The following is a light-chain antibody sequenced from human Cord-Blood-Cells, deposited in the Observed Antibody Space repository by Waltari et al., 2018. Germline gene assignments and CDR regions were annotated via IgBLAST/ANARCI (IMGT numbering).Light chain of an antibody. CDR3: QQYGSSPPRYT. V-gene: IGKV3-20*01. J-gene: IGKJ2*01. Sequence: RASQSVSSSYLAWYQQKPGQAPRLLIYGASSRATGIPDRFSGSGSGTDFTLTISRLEPEDFAVYYCQQYGSSPPRYTFGQGTKLEIK. CDR1: QSVSSSY. CDR2: GAS.